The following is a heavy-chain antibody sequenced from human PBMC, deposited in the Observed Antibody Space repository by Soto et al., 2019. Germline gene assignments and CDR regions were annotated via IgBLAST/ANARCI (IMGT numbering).Heavy chain of an antibody. CDR2: IYSGGST. J-gene: IGHJ3*02. D-gene: IGHD1-1*01. Sequence: GGSLRLSCAASGFTVSSNYMSWVRQAPGKGLEWVSVIYSGGSTYYADSVKGRFTISRDNSKNTLYLQMNSLRAEDTAVYYCARDSPLGWNDPGAFDIWGQGTMVTVSS. CDR1: GFTVSSNY. V-gene: IGHV3-53*01. CDR3: ARDSPLGWNDPGAFDI.